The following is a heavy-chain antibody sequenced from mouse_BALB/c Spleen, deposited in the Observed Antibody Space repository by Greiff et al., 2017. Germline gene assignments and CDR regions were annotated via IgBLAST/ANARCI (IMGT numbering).Heavy chain of an antibody. D-gene: IGHD2-14*01. CDR1: GFTFSSFG. CDR2: ISSGSSTI. V-gene: IGHV5-17*02. Sequence: EVKLVESGGGLVQPGGSRKLSCAASGFTFSSFGMHWVRQAPEKGLEWVAYISSGSSTIYYADTVKGRFTISRDNPKNTLFLQMTSLRSEDTAMYYCARPSYRYDPWFAYWGQGTLVTVSA. J-gene: IGHJ3*01. CDR3: ARPSYRYDPWFAY.